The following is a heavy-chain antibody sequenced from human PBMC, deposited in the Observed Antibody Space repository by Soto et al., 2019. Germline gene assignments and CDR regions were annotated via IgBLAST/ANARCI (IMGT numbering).Heavy chain of an antibody. D-gene: IGHD4-4*01. Sequence: TGGSLRLSCAASGFTFSSYGMHWVRQAPGKGLEWVAVIWYDGSNKYYADSVKGRFTISRDNSKNTLYLQMNSLRAEDTAVYYCAREDYSNPQRGDYYGMDVWGQGTTVTVSS. CDR3: AREDYSNPQRGDYYGMDV. CDR1: GFTFSSYG. V-gene: IGHV3-33*01. J-gene: IGHJ6*02. CDR2: IWYDGSNK.